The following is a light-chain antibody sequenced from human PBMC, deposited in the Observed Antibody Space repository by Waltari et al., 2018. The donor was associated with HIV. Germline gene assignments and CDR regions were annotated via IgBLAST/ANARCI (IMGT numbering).Light chain of an antibody. CDR3: AAWDDSLNGWV. CDR2: SNN. V-gene: IGLV1-44*01. J-gene: IGLJ3*02. CDR1: SSNIGSNT. Sequence: QSVLTQPPSASGTPGQRVTISCSGSSSNIGSNTVNWYQQLPGPAPTLLVYSNNQRPAWVPDRFSGAKSGTSASLAISGLQSEDEADYYCAAWDDSLNGWVFGGGTKLTVL.